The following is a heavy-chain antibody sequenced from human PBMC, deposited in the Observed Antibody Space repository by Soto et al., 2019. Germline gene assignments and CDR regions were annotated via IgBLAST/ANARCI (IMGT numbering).Heavy chain of an antibody. CDR3: TRVYCSTTSCFINGMDF. D-gene: IGHD2-2*01. V-gene: IGHV4-38-2*01. J-gene: IGHJ6*02. CDR2: ISHSGTT. CDR1: GYSITSGYH. Sequence: SETLSLTCAVAGYSITSGYHWGWIRQPPRKGLEWIGTISHSGTTYYNPSLKSRVTISIDTSKNQLSLKLTSVTAADTALYYCTRVYCSTTSCFINGMDFWGQGTMVTV.